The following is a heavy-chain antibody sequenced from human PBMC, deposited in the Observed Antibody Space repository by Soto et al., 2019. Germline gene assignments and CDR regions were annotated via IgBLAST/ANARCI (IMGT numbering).Heavy chain of an antibody. D-gene: IGHD2-2*02. CDR2: IIPIFGTA. CDR1: GGTFSSYA. V-gene: IGHV1-69*13. Sequence: SLKVCCKASGGTFSSYAISWVRQAPGQGLEWMGGIIPIFGTANYAQKFQGRVTITADESTSTAYMELSSLRSEDTAVYYCAGYCSSNSCYIRHFAPWGQGTLVTVSS. CDR3: AGYCSSNSCYIRHFAP. J-gene: IGHJ5*02.